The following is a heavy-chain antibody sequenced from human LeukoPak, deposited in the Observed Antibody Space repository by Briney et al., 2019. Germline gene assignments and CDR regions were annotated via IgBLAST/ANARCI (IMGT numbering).Heavy chain of an antibody. D-gene: IGHD1-26*01. CDR1: GFTFSDSA. CDR2: IRSKPQSYAT. Sequence: GGSLRLSCPASGFTFSDSAIHWVRQASGKGLEWVGRIRSKPQSYATAYDESLKGRFTISRDDSKNTAYLQMSSLKIEDTAVYYCTRVGPSTVVDYWGQGTQVTVSS. CDR3: TRVGPSTVVDY. V-gene: IGHV3-73*01. J-gene: IGHJ4*02.